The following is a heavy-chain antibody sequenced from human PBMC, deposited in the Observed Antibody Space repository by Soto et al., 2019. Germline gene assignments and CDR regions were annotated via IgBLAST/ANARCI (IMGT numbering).Heavy chain of an antibody. CDR3: ARHGYYDFWSGYYDYYYYYGMDV. D-gene: IGHD3-3*01. CDR2: IYPGDSDT. V-gene: IGHV5-51*01. Sequence: GESLKISCKGSGYSFTSYWIGWVRQMPGKGLEWMGIIYPGDSDTRYSPSFQGQVTISADKPISTAYLQWSSLKASDTAMYYCARHGYYDFWSGYYDYYYYYGMDVWGQGTTVTVSS. CDR1: GYSFTSYW. J-gene: IGHJ6*02.